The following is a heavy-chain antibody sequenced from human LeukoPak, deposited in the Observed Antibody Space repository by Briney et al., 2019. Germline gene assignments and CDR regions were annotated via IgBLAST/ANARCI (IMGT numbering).Heavy chain of an antibody. D-gene: IGHD5-18*01. CDR2: IIPIFGTA. J-gene: IGHJ4*02. CDR3: ARGTTLVTNYFDY. CDR1: GGTFSCYD. Sequence: ASVKVSCKASGGTFSCYDIGCVRQAPGQGLEWMGGIIPIFGTADYAQKFQGRVTITADESTSTAYMELSSLRSEDTAVYYCARGTTLVTNYFDYWGQGTLVTVSS. V-gene: IGHV1-69*13.